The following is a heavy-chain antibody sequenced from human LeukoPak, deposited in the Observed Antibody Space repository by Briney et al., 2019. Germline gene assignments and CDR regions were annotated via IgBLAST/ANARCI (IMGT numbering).Heavy chain of an antibody. V-gene: IGHV1-18*04. Sequence: ASVKVSCKASGYTFTSYGISWVRQAPGQGLEWMGWISAYNGNTNYAQKRQGRVTMTTDTSTSTAYMELRSLRSDDTAVYYCARDRWYYGSGSSPLDYWGQGTLVTVSS. CDR3: ARDRWYYGSGSSPLDY. CDR1: GYTFTSYG. J-gene: IGHJ4*02. D-gene: IGHD3-10*01. CDR2: ISAYNGNT.